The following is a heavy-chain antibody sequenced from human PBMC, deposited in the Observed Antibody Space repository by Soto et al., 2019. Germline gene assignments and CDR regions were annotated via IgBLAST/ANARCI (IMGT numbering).Heavy chain of an antibody. CDR3: GRRPRDGYHSPPDY. Sequence: EVQLVESGGGLVQPGGSLRLSCVPSGFTFNSHWMHWVRQAPGKGLVWVSRINGDGSSTSYADSVRGRFTISRDNAKNTLYLEINSFRAQDTAVYYCGRRPRDGYHSPPDYWGQGTLVTVSS. J-gene: IGHJ4*02. CDR2: INGDGSST. D-gene: IGHD2-2*01. CDR1: GFTFNSHW. V-gene: IGHV3-74*01.